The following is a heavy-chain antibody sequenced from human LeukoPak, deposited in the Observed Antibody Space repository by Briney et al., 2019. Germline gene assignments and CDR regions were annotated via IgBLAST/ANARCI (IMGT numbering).Heavy chain of an antibody. CDR1: GFTFSNYA. Sequence: GGSLRLSCAASGFTFSNYAMSWVRQAPGKGLEWVSAISGGGGSTYYADSVKGRFTISRDNSKNTLYLQMNSLRAEDTAVYYCAKDPTPSTVTHFDYWGQGTLVTVSS. D-gene: IGHD4-17*01. CDR2: ISGGGGST. V-gene: IGHV3-23*01. CDR3: AKDPTPSTVTHFDY. J-gene: IGHJ4*02.